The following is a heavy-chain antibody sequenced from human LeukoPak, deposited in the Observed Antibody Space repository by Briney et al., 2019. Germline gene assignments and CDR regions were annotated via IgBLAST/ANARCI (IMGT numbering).Heavy chain of an antibody. CDR3: ARDLSVGAKPDLGFDY. CDR2: VNQGGTEK. D-gene: IGHD1-26*01. Sequence: GGSLRLSCAASGFTFSSQWMSWVRQAPGKGLEWVANVNQGGTEKYYVDSVKGRFTISRDNAENSLYLQMNSLRAEDTAVYYCARDLSVGAKPDLGFDYWGQGTLVTVSS. J-gene: IGHJ4*02. V-gene: IGHV3-7*01. CDR1: GFTFSSQW.